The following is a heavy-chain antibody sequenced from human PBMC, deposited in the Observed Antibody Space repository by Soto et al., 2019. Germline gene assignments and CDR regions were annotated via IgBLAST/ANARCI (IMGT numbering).Heavy chain of an antibody. Sequence: GASVKVSCKASGYTFTSYAMHWVRQAPGQRLEWMGWINAGNGNTKYSQKFQGRVTITRDTSASTAYMELSSLRSEDTAVYYCARRSYYYDSSGYYPFDYWGQGTLVTVSS. D-gene: IGHD3-22*01. CDR3: ARRSYYYDSSGYYPFDY. J-gene: IGHJ4*02. V-gene: IGHV1-3*01. CDR1: GYTFTSYA. CDR2: INAGNGNT.